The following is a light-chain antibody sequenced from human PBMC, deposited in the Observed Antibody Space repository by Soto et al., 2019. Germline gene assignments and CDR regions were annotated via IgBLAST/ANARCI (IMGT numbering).Light chain of an antibody. CDR1: QSVSSY. V-gene: IGKV3-11*01. CDR2: DAS. CDR3: QQRSNWPRYT. Sequence: EIVLTQSPATLSLSPGERATLSCRASQSVSSYLAWYQQKPGQAPRLLIYDASNRATGIPARFSGSGSGTDFTLTISSLEPEDFAVYYCQQRSNWPRYTLGQGTKVDTK. J-gene: IGKJ2*01.